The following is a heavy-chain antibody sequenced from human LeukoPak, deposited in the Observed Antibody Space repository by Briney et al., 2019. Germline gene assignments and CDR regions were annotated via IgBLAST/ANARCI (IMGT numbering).Heavy chain of an antibody. V-gene: IGHV4-34*01. CDR3: AIGRITMVRGGRLDYFDY. Sequence: SETLSLTCAVSGGSFSGYYWSWIRQPPGKGLEWIGEINHSGSTNYNLSLKSRVTISVDTSKNQFSLKLSSVTAADTAVYYCAIGRITMVRGGRLDYFDYWGQGTLVTVSS. CDR1: GGSFSGYY. D-gene: IGHD3-10*01. CDR2: INHSGST. J-gene: IGHJ4*02.